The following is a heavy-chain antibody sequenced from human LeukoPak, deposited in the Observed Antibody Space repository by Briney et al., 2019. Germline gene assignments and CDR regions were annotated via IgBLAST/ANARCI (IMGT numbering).Heavy chain of an antibody. Sequence: PGGSLRLSCAASGFTFDDYTMHWVRQAPGKGLEWVSLISWDGGSTYYADSVKGRFTISRDNSKNSLYLQMNSLRTEDTALYYCAKSITGTTIGGFDYWGQGTLVTVYS. V-gene: IGHV3-43*01. D-gene: IGHD1-7*01. CDR3: AKSITGTTIGGFDY. CDR1: GFTFDDYT. J-gene: IGHJ4*02. CDR2: ISWDGGST.